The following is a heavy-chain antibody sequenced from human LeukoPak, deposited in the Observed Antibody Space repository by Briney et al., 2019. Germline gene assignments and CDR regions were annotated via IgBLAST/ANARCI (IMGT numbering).Heavy chain of an antibody. CDR1: GFTFSSYS. CDR2: ISGGGGGT. D-gene: IGHD5-18*01. CDR3: AKSVKYSNYRKLGD. V-gene: IGHV3-23*01. Sequence: GGSLRLSCAASGFTFSSYSMNWVRQAPGKGPEWVSGISGGGGGTYYADSVKGRFTISRANAKNTLFLQMNSLRAEDTAVYYCAKSVKYSNYRKLGDWGQGTLVTVSS. J-gene: IGHJ4*02.